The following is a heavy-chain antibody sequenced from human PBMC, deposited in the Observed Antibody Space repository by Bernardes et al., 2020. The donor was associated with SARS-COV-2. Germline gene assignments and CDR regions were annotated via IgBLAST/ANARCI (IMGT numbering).Heavy chain of an antibody. CDR2: IKSKTDGGTT. Sequence: GGSLRLSCAASGFTFSNSWMSWVRQAPGKGLEWVGRIKSKTDGGTTDYAAPGKVRFTISRDDSKNTLYLQMNSLKTEDTAVYYCTTDGFIFAIVVVLPGYFDLWGRGTLVTVSS. CDR3: TTDGFIFAIVVVLPGYFDL. V-gene: IGHV3-15*01. CDR1: GFTFSNSW. D-gene: IGHD2-2*01. J-gene: IGHJ2*01.